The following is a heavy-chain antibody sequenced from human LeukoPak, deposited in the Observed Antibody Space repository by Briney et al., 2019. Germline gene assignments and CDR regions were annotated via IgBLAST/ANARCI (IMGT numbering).Heavy chain of an antibody. D-gene: IGHD6-13*01. CDR1: GFAFSSFS. J-gene: IGHJ4*02. CDR3: ARSEGSSWYDY. Sequence: PGGSLRLSCAASGFAFSSFSMCWVRQAPGKGLEWVSSISSSSSYIYYADSVKGRFTISRDNAKNSLYLQMNSLRAEDTAVYYCARSEGSSWYDYWGQGTLVTVSS. CDR2: ISSSSSYI. V-gene: IGHV3-21*01.